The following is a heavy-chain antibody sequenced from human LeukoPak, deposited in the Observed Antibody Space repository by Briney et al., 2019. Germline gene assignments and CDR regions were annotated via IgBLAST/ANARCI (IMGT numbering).Heavy chain of an antibody. CDR2: ISYDGSNK. CDR1: GFTFSSYA. CDR3: VGKLDY. V-gene: IGHV3-30*04. D-gene: IGHD7-27*01. Sequence: GRSLRLSCAASGFTFSSYAMHWVRQAPGKGLEWVAVISYDGSNKYYADSVKGRFTISRDNSKNTLYLQMNSLRAEDTAVYYCVGKLDYWGQGTLVTVSS. J-gene: IGHJ4*02.